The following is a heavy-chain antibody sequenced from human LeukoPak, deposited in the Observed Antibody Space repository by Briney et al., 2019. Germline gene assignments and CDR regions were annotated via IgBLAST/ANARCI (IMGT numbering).Heavy chain of an antibody. D-gene: IGHD1-26*01. Sequence: GESLKISCKGSRYSFTNYWIGWVRQMPGKGLEWMGTIYPGDSDTRYSPSFQGQVTISSDKSISTAYLQWSSLKASDTAMYYCARRLVGATTTYFDYWGQGTLVTVSS. CDR1: RYSFTNYW. J-gene: IGHJ4*02. V-gene: IGHV5-51*01. CDR3: ARRLVGATTTYFDY. CDR2: IYPGDSDT.